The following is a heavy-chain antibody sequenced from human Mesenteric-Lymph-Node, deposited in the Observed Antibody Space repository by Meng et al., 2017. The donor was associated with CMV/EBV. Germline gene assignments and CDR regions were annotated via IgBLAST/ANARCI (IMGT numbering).Heavy chain of an antibody. CDR3: ARSGGAGCSSTSCYPYYYYGMDV. D-gene: IGHD2-2*01. CDR1: GFTFSSYE. V-gene: IGHV3-48*03. J-gene: IGHJ6*02. Sequence: GESLKISCAASGFTFSSYEMNWVRQAPGKGLEWVSYISSSGSSMYYADSVKGRFTISRDNAKNSLYLQMNSLRAEDTAVYYCARSGGAGCSSTSCYPYYYYGMDVWGQGTTVTVSS. CDR2: ISSSGSSM.